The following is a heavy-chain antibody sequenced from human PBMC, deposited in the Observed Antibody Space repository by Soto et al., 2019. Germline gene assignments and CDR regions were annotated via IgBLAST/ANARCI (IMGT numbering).Heavy chain of an antibody. CDR3: AKRNSSGWYYFDY. J-gene: IGHJ4*02. CDR2: ISSGATT. D-gene: IGHD6-19*01. V-gene: IGHV3-23*01. CDR1: GFTFSSYA. Sequence: EVQLLESGGGLVQPGGSLRLSCAASGFTFSSYAMNWVRQAPGRGLEWVSTISSGATTKYADSVKARFTISRDNSQNTVSLQRKSLRAEDTAVYYCAKRNSSGWYYFDYWGQGTLVTVSS.